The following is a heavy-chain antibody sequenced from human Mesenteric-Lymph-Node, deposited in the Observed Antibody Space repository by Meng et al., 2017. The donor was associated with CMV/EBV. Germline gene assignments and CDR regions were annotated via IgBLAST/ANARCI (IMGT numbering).Heavy chain of an antibody. CDR1: GYTFIAYY. V-gene: IGHV1-2*02. J-gene: IGHJ5*02. Sequence: ASVKVSCKTSGYTFIAYYMHWVRQAPGQGLEWMGWINPHSGGTNYAQKFQGRVTMTRDTSINTAYMDLSNLRSDDTAVYYCARLASFCTSIHCSWFDPWGQGTLVTVSS. CDR3: ARLASFCTSIHCSWFDP. CDR2: INPHSGGT. D-gene: IGHD3/OR15-3a*01.